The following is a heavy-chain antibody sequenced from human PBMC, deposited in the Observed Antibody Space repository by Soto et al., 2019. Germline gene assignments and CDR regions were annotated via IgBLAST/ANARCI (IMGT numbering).Heavy chain of an antibody. CDR1: GFTFSSYG. CDR2: IWYAGSNK. D-gene: IGHD5-12*01. J-gene: IGHJ4*02. CDR3: ARGPGVATMDRFDY. Sequence: QVQLVESVGGVVQPWRSLRLSCAASGFTFSSYGMHWDRQAPGKRLEWVAVIWYAGSNKYYADSVKGRFTISRDNSKNTLYLPMNITRAEDTAVYYGARGPGVATMDRFDYWGQGTLVTVSA. V-gene: IGHV3-33*01.